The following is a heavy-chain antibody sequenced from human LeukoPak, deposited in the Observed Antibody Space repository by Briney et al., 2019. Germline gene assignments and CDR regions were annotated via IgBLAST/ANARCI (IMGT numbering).Heavy chain of an antibody. J-gene: IGHJ6*02. CDR1: GFTVSSNY. CDR2: IYSGGDT. CDR3: ARDKVQYYGSGSLTRSYYYYGMDV. Sequence: GGSLRLSCAASGFTVSSNYMNWVRQAPGKGLEWVSVIYSGGDTNYADSVKGRFTISRDNSKNTLYLQMNILRAEDTAVYYCARDKVQYYGSGSLTRSYYYYGMDVWGQGTTVTVSS. V-gene: IGHV3-66*01. D-gene: IGHD3-10*01.